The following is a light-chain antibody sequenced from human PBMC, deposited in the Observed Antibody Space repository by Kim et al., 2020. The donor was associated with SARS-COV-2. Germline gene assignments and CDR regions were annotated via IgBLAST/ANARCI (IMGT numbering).Light chain of an antibody. CDR3: QAWDSSTVV. V-gene: IGLV3-1*01. CDR2: KDS. J-gene: IGLJ2*01. Sequence: SPRQPASCTCARDKCVDKYPCWYQKKPGQSPVLVIYKDSKRPSGFPDRFSGSNSRNAATLTISGTQAMDEADYYCQAWDSSTVVFGGGTKLAVL. CDR1: KCVDKY.